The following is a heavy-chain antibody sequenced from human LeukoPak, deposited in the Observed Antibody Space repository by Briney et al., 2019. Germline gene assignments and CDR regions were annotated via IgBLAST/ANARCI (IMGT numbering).Heavy chain of an antibody. Sequence: SETLSLTCTVSGGSISSSSDYWGWIRQPPGKGLEWIGSIYYSGSTYYNPSLNSRVTISVDMSKNQVSLNLRYVTAADTAVYYCARGYFDWFLDNWGQGTLVTVSS. CDR2: IYYSGST. CDR3: ARGYFDWFLDN. D-gene: IGHD3-9*01. J-gene: IGHJ4*02. CDR1: GGSISSSSDY. V-gene: IGHV4-39*07.